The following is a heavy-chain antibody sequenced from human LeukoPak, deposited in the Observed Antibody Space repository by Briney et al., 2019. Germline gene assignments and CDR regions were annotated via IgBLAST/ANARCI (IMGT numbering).Heavy chain of an antibody. J-gene: IGHJ3*02. CDR1: GFTFSSYD. CDR3: ARAPGGNYYNI. D-gene: IGHD3-10*01. V-gene: IGHV3-13*01. CDR2: ISTAGDT. Sequence: GGSLRLSCAASGFTFSSYDMHWVRQTTGKGLEWVSAISTAGDTYYAGSVKGRFTISRENAKNSLYHQMNSLRAGDTAVYYCARAPGGNYYNIWGQGAMVTVSS.